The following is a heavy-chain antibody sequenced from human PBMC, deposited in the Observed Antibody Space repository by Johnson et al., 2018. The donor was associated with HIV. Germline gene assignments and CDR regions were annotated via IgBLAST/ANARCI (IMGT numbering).Heavy chain of an antibody. CDR3: ARDNWNEDI. Sequence: QVQLVESGGGVVQPGRSLRLSCAASGFTVSSNYMSWVRQAPGKGLEWVAVISYDGSNKYYADSVKGRFTISRDNSKNTLYLQMNSLRAEDTAVYYCARDNWNEDIWGQGTMVTVSS. J-gene: IGHJ3*02. V-gene: IGHV3-30*03. D-gene: IGHD1-20*01. CDR2: ISYDGSNK. CDR1: GFTVSSNY.